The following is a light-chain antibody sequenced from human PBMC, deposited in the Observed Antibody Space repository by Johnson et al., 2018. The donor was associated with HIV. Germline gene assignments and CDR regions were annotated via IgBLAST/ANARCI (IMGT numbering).Light chain of an antibody. CDR1: SSNIGNNY. J-gene: IGLJ1*01. CDR3: GTWDSSLSAGGV. Sequence: QSVLTQPPSVSAAPGQKVTISCSGSSSNIGNNYVSWYQQLPGTAPKLLIYDNNRRPSGIPDRFSGSKSGTSGTLGITGLQTGDEAYYYCGTWDSSLSAGGVFGTGTKVTVL. V-gene: IGLV1-51*01. CDR2: DNN.